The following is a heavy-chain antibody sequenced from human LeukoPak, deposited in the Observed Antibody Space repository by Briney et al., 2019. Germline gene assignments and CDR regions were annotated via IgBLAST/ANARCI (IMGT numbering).Heavy chain of an antibody. J-gene: IGHJ4*02. CDR2: ISSRGDPI. CDR3: ARDKYNSGAYGDFDH. CDR1: GFTFSDYY. D-gene: IGHD6-19*01. V-gene: IGHV3-11*04. Sequence: GGSLRLSCTPSGFTFSDYYMTWIRQAPGKGLEWVSYISSRGDPIYYADSVKGRFTISRDNAKNSLYLQMNSLRAGDTAVYYCARDKYNSGAYGDFDHWGQGTLVTVSS.